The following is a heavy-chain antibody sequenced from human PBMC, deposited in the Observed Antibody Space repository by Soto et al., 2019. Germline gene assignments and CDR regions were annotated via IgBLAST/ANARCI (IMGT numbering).Heavy chain of an antibody. J-gene: IGHJ4*02. Sequence: PSETLSLTCAVYGGSFSGYYWSWIRQPPGKGKEWIGEINHSGSTNYNPSLKSRVTISVDTSKNQFSLKLSSVTAADTAVYYCAIGWGSGWLNYFDYWGQGTLVTVSS. CDR3: AIGWGSGWLNYFDY. CDR1: GGSFSGYY. CDR2: INHSGST. V-gene: IGHV4-34*01. D-gene: IGHD6-19*01.